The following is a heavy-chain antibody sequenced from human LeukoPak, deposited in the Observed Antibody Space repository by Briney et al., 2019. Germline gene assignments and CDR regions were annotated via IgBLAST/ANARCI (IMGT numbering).Heavy chain of an antibody. CDR2: IYHSGST. CDR3: AREAAAGSNWFDP. CDR1: GYSISSGYY. Sequence: SETLSLTCAVSGYSISSGYYWGWIRQPPGKGLEWIESIYHSGSTYYNPSLKSRVTISVDTSKNQFSLKLSSVTAADTAVYYCAREAAAGSNWFDPWGQGTLVTVSS. D-gene: IGHD6-13*01. J-gene: IGHJ5*02. V-gene: IGHV4-38-2*02.